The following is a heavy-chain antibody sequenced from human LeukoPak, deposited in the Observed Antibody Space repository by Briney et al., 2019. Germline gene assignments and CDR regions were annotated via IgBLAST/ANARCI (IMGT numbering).Heavy chain of an antibody. J-gene: IGHJ5*02. V-gene: IGHV1-2*02. D-gene: IGHD6-13*01. CDR3: AREVSSSSSNWFDP. CDR2: INPNSGGT. CDR1: GDTFTGYY. Sequence: ASVKVSCKASGDTFTGYYMHWVRQAPGQGLEWMGGINPNSGGTNYAQKFQGRVTMTRDTSISTAYMELSRLRSDDTAVYYCAREVSSSSSNWFDPWGQGTLVTVSS.